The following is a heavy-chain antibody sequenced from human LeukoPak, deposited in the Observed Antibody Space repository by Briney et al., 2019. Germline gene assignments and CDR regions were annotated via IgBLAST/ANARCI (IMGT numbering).Heavy chain of an antibody. V-gene: IGHV3-66*01. Sequence: GGSLRLSCAASGFTVSSNYMSWVRQAPGKGLEWVSVIYSGGSTYYADSVKGRLTISRDNAKNSLYLQMSSLRAEDTAVYYCARVPDSYYYYYMDVWGKGTTVIVSS. CDR3: ARVPDSYYYYYMDV. J-gene: IGHJ6*03. CDR2: IYSGGST. D-gene: IGHD1-14*01. CDR1: GFTVSSNY.